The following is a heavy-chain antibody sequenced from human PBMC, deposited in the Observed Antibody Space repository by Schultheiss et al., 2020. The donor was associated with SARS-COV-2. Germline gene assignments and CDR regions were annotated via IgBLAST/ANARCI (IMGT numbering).Heavy chain of an antibody. CDR1: GGTFSSYA. J-gene: IGHJ4*02. CDR3: ARAPGGVRVLDY. Sequence: ASVKVSCKASGGTFSSYAISWVRQAPGQGLEWMGIINPSGGSTSYAQKFQGRVTMTRDTSTSTVYMELSSLRSEDTAVYYCARAPGGVRVLDYWGQGTLVTVSS. D-gene: IGHD3-10*01. V-gene: IGHV1-46*01. CDR2: INPSGGST.